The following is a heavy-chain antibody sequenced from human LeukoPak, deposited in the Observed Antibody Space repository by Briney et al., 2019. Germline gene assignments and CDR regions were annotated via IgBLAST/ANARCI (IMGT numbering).Heavy chain of an antibody. CDR1: GYIFTSYG. CDR2: ISAHNGNT. CDR3: ARAQTTLLLDY. D-gene: IGHD1-7*01. V-gene: IGHV1-18*01. J-gene: IGHJ4*02. Sequence: GASVKVSCKASGYIFTSYGIIWVRHAPGQWLQWMGWISAHNGNTNYAQKLQGRVTMTTDTSTSTVYMELRSLRSDDTAVYYCARAQTTLLLDYSGQGTLVAVSS.